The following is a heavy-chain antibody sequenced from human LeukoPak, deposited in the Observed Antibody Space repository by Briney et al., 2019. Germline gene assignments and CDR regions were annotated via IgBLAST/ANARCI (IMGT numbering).Heavy chain of an antibody. J-gene: IGHJ6*04. CDR2: ISSSGSTI. D-gene: IGHD3-10*01. V-gene: IGHV3-48*03. Sequence: SGGSLRLSCAASGFTFSSYEMNWVRQAPGKGLEWVSYISSSGSTIYYADSVKGRFTISRDNAKNSLYLQMNSLRAEDTAVYYCARDSPVYGSGMDVWGKGTTVTISS. CDR1: GFTFSSYE. CDR3: ARDSPVYGSGMDV.